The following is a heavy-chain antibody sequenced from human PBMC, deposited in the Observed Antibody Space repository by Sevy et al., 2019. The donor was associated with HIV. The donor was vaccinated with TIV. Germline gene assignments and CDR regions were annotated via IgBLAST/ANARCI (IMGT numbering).Heavy chain of an antibody. J-gene: IGHJ4*02. CDR1: GESFSGYF. Sequence: SETLSLTCAVYGESFSGYFWNWIRHSPGKGLEWIGEINHSGTLKYNPSLKSRVTISVDASKNQLSLHLRSVTATDTAVYYCARGRQAYVVVVVPSTVPFDYWGPGTLVTVSS. CDR2: INHSGTL. V-gene: IGHV4-34*01. CDR3: ARGRQAYVVVVVPSTVPFDY. D-gene: IGHD3-10*02.